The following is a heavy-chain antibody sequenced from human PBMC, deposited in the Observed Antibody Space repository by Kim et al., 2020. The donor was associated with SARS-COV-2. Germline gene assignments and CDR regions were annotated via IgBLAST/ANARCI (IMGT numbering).Heavy chain of an antibody. CDR3: ARVLDGYNKGLAFDI. CDR1: GGTFSSYA. CDR2: IIPIFGTA. D-gene: IGHD5-12*01. J-gene: IGHJ3*02. Sequence: SVKVSCKASGGTFSSYAISWVRQAPGQGLEWMGGIIPIFGTANYAQKFQGRVTITADESTSTAYMELSSLRSEDTAVYYCARVLDGYNKGLAFDIWGQGTMVTVSS. V-gene: IGHV1-69*13.